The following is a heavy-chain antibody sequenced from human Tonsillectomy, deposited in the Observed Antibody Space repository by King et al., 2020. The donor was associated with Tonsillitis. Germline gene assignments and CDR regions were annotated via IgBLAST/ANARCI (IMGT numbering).Heavy chain of an antibody. J-gene: IGHJ4*02. CDR3: ARRYCSSPACYPRVFDY. D-gene: IGHD2-2*01. CDR2: IGESGETV. V-gene: IGHV3-23*04. Sequence: VQLVESGGGLVQPGGSLRLSCVASGFTFSSYVMSWVRQAPATGLEWVSVIGESGETVYYADSVKGRFTISRDNSKNTLFLQMNNLRAEDTALYYCARRYCSSPACYPRVFDYWGQGTLVTVSS. CDR1: GFTFSSYV.